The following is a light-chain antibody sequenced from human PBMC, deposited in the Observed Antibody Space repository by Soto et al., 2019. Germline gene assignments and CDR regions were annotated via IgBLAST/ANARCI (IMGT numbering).Light chain of an antibody. J-gene: IGKJ2*01. CDR2: AIS. CDR3: QQSHGFPYS. Sequence: DIQMTQSPSSLSASVGDRLTISCRASQSISISLTWYQQKPGKAPKLLIYAISNLQSGVTSRFSGRGFGTDFTLTISSLQPEDFAIYYCQQSHGFPYSFGQGTKLDI. CDR1: QSISIS. V-gene: IGKV1-39*01.